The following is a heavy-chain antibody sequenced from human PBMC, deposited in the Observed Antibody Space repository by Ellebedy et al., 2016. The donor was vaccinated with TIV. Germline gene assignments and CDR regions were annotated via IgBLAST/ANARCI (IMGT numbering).Heavy chain of an antibody. CDR3: ARAPPANDPFDH. J-gene: IGHJ4*02. D-gene: IGHD2-2*01. V-gene: IGHV3-53*01. CDR2: IYSGGNT. CDR1: GFSVSSNY. Sequence: GGSLRLSXAASGFSVSSNYTTWVRQAPGKGLEWVSLIYSGGNTNYADSVKGRFIISRDKSKNTLYLQMNSLRAEDTAVYYCARAPPANDPFDHWGQGTLVTVSS.